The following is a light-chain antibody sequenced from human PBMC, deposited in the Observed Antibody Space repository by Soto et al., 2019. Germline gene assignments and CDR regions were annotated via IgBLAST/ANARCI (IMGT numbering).Light chain of an antibody. J-gene: IGKJ2*01. V-gene: IGKV1D-12*01. CDR2: GAT. CDR3: QQANDFPYT. Sequence: DIQMTQSPSSVSASVGDRVTITCRASQGVSTWLAWYQQKPGKAPKLLIYGATSLQSGVPSRFSGSVSGTDFILTISRLQPEDFATYYCQQANDFPYTFGQGTMLEIK. CDR1: QGVSTW.